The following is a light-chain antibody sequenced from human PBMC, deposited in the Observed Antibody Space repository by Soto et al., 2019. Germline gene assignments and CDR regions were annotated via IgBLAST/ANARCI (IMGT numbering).Light chain of an antibody. CDR1: QSISTW. Sequence: DIQMTQSPSPLSASVGDRVTITCRASQSISTWLAWCQQKPGKAPKLLIYKASTLASGVPSRFSGSGSETECTLTINSLQPDDVATYYCQQYHIYSGTFGQGTKVDIK. CDR2: KAS. V-gene: IGKV1-5*03. CDR3: QQYHIYSGT. J-gene: IGKJ1*01.